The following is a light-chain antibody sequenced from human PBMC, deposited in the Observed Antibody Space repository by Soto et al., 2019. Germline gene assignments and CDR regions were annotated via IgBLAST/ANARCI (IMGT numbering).Light chain of an antibody. CDR2: QAS. CDR1: QSISKW. Sequence: DIQMTQSPSTLSASVGDRVTITCRASQSISKWLVWYQQKPGKAPKLLIYQASSLDSGVPSRFSGSGYGTEFTLTISSLQPDDFATYYCQQYNTYLTFGGGTKVEIK. J-gene: IGKJ4*01. V-gene: IGKV1-5*03. CDR3: QQYNTYLT.